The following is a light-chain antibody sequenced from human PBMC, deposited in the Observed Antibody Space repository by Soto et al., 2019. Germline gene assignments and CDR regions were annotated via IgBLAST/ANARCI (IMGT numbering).Light chain of an antibody. Sequence: QSALTQPASVSGTPGQSITISCTGTISDIGGYNYVSWYQQFPGKAPKLNIVEVSDRPSGVSDRFSGSKSGNTASLTISGLQAEDEADYYCSSYTNKNSYILFGGGTKLTVL. CDR2: EVS. CDR3: SSYTNKNSYIL. CDR1: ISDIGGYNY. J-gene: IGLJ2*01. V-gene: IGLV2-14*01.